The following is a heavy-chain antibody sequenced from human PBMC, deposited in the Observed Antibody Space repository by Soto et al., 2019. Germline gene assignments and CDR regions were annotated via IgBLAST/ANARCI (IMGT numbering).Heavy chain of an antibody. CDR3: ARANRVRGYCSGGSCYSDDAFDI. J-gene: IGHJ3*02. Sequence: GGSLRLSCAASGFTVSSNYMSWVRQAPGKGLEWVSVIYSGGSTYYADSVKGRFTISRHNSKNRLYLQMNSLRAEETAVYYCARANRVRGYCSGGSCYSDDAFDIWGQGTMVTVSS. CDR1: GFTVSSNY. V-gene: IGHV3-53*04. D-gene: IGHD2-15*01. CDR2: IYSGGST.